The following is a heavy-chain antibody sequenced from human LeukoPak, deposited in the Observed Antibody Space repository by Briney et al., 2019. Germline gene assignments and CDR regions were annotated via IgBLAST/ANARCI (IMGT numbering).Heavy chain of an antibody. J-gene: IGHJ4*02. Sequence: GGSLRLSCAASGFTFRSYGMHWVRQAPGKGLEWVALIWDDGSNENYADSVKGRFSISRDNSKNTLYLQMNGLRADDTAVYYCASFDGDYFFDYWGQGVMVTVSS. D-gene: IGHD2-21*02. CDR2: IWDDGSNE. CDR1: GFTFRSYG. CDR3: ASFDGDYFFDY. V-gene: IGHV3-33*01.